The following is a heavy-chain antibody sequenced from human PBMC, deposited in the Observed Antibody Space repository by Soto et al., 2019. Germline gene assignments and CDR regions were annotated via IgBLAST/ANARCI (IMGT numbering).Heavy chain of an antibody. CDR1: GFTFSNFG. V-gene: IGHV3-30*18. J-gene: IGHJ4*02. Sequence: QVQLVESGGGVVQPGRSLRLSCAASGFTFSNFGMHWGRQAPGKGLEWVAAISADGGDKYFSDSVKGRFTISRDNSKNTLFLQMNSLRVEDTAVYYCTKGSEVARQELDYWGQGTLVTVSS. CDR3: TKGSEVARQELDY. CDR2: ISADGGDK. D-gene: IGHD3-3*01.